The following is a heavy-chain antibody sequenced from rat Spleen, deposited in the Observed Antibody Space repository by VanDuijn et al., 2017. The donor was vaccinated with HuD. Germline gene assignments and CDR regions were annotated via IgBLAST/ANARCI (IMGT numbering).Heavy chain of an antibody. D-gene: IGHD5-1*01. Sequence: EVQLVESGGGLVQPGRSLKVSCSASGFTFSNFGMAWVRQTPTKGLEWVAFISTGVCNTYYRDSVKGRFTSSRDNTKNTQYLQMDSLKPEDTATYYYTTDRPGALMEAWGQGASVTVSS. CDR2: ISTGVCNT. CDR3: TTDRPGALMEA. V-gene: IGHV5S14*01. J-gene: IGHJ4*01. CDR1: GFTFSNFG.